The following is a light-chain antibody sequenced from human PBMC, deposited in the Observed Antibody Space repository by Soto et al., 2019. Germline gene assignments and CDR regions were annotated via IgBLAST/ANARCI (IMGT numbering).Light chain of an antibody. J-gene: IGKJ4*02. V-gene: IGKV1-5*01. CDR2: DTS. CDR1: QSISSW. CDR3: QQYNSYLLT. Sequence: DIQMTQSPSTLSASVGDRVTITCRSSQSISSWLAGDQQKPGKAPKLLIYDTSSLASGGPSRYSGSGSGTEFTLYISSMQPDDFATYYCQQYNSYLLTFGGGTKVEIK.